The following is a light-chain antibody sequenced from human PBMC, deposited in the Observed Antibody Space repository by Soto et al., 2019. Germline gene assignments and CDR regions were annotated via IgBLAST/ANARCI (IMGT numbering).Light chain of an antibody. CDR1: SSDVGSYNL. J-gene: IGLJ3*02. CDR3: CSYAGDSSWV. CDR2: EDS. V-gene: IGLV2-23*01. Sequence: QSALTQPASVSGSPGQSIAISCTGTSSDVGSYNLVSWYQQHPGKAPKLMIYEDSKRPSGVSNRFSGSKSGNTASLTISGLQAEDEADYYCCSYAGDSSWVFGGGTKVTVL.